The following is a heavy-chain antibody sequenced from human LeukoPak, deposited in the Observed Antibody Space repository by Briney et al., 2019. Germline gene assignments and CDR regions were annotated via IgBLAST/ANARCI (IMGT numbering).Heavy chain of an antibody. CDR2: IYYSGTT. Sequence: PSETLSLTCTVSGDSISSSSHYWGWIRQPPGKGLEWIGSIYYSGTTYYNPSLKSRVTISVDTSKNQFSLKLRSVTAADTAVYFCARGYSGTYHKHDFGYWGQGTLVTVSS. D-gene: IGHD1-26*01. CDR3: ARGYSGTYHKHDFGY. J-gene: IGHJ4*02. V-gene: IGHV4-39*01. CDR1: GDSISSSSHY.